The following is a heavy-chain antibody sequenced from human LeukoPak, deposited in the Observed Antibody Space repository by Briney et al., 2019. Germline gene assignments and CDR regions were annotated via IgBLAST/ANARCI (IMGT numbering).Heavy chain of an antibody. J-gene: IGHJ6*03. V-gene: IGHV3-48*01. Sequence: GGSLRLPCAASGFTFRTYNMNWVRQAPGKGLEWVSYITSGGTTIYYADSVKGRFTISRDNAKNSLYLQMNSLRAEDTAVYYCARDPYSGSYSPAVYYYYMDVWGKGTTVTVSS. D-gene: IGHD1-26*01. CDR2: ITSGGTTI. CDR1: GFTFRTYN. CDR3: ARDPYSGSYSPAVYYYYMDV.